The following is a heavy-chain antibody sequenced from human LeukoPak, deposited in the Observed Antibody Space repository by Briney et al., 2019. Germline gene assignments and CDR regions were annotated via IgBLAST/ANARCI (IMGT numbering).Heavy chain of an antibody. Sequence: GASVKVSCKASGYTFTSYGISWVRQAPGQGLEWMGWISAYNGNTNYAQKLQGRVTMTTDTSTSTAYMELRSLRSDDTAVYYCARVERVVVAAKPYYYYGMDVWGQGTTVTVSS. CDR2: ISAYNGNT. V-gene: IGHV1-18*01. D-gene: IGHD2-15*01. CDR3: ARVERVVVAAKPYYYYGMDV. CDR1: GYTFTSYG. J-gene: IGHJ6*02.